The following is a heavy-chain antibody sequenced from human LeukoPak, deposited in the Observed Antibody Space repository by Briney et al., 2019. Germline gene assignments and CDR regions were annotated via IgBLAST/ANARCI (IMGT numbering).Heavy chain of an antibody. V-gene: IGHV3-66*01. Sequence: GGSLRLSCAASGFSVSNNDMSWVRQAPGKGLEWVSVIYSGGGTYYADSVKGRFTISRDNSKNTLYLQMNSLRAEDTAVYYCARAGYSSSWYVLVGYTIAPVDYWGQGTLVTVSS. J-gene: IGHJ4*02. D-gene: IGHD6-13*01. CDR1: GFSVSNND. CDR3: ARAGYSSSWYVLVGYTIAPVDY. CDR2: IYSGGGT.